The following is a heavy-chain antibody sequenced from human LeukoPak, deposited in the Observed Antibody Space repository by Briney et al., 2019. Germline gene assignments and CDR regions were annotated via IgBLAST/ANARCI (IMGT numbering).Heavy chain of an antibody. D-gene: IGHD3-3*01. CDR3: ARDWGGITIFGVVINDAFDI. CDR2: IYHSGST. V-gene: IGHV4-4*02. CDR1: GGSISSSNW. Sequence: TSGTLSLTCAVSGGSISSSNWWSWVRQPPGKGLEWIGEIYHSGSTNYNPSLKSRVTISVDKSKNQFSLKLSSVTAADTAVYYCARDWGGITIFGVVINDAFDIWGQGTMVTVSS. J-gene: IGHJ3*02.